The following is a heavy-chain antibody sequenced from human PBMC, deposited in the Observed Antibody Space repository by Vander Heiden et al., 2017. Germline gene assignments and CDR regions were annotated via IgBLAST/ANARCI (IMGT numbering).Heavy chain of an antibody. CDR2: IYYSGST. J-gene: IGHJ4*02. Sequence: QLQLQESGPGLVKPSETLSLTCTVSGGSISSSSYYWGWIRQPPGKGLEWIGSIYYSGSTYYNPSLKSRVTISVDTSKNQFSLKLSSVTAADTAVYYCARLFLVRGEERWGQGTLVTVSS. CDR1: GGSISSSSYY. CDR3: ARLFLVRGEER. D-gene: IGHD3-10*01. V-gene: IGHV4-39*01.